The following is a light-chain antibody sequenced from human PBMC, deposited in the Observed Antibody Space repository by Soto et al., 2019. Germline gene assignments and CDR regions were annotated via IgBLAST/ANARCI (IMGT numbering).Light chain of an antibody. Sequence: EIVMTQSPATLSVYPGERAILSCRASQSVSSSLAWYQQKPGQAPRLLIYGASTRATGIPLRFSGSGSGTEFTLTISSLQSEDFALYHCQQYNNRPWTFGQGTKVEIK. CDR3: QQYNNRPWT. CDR1: QSVSSS. J-gene: IGKJ1*01. V-gene: IGKV3-15*01. CDR2: GAS.